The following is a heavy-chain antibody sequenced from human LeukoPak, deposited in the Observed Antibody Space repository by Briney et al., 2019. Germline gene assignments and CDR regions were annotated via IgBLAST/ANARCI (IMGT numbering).Heavy chain of an antibody. CDR3: ARTQSVGAAADPDY. D-gene: IGHD6-13*01. Sequence: SVKVSCKASGGTFSSYAISWVRQAPGQGLEWMGGIIPIFGTANYAQKFQGRVTITADESTSTAYMELSSLRSEGTAVYYCARTQSVGAAADPDYWGQGTLVTVSS. V-gene: IGHV1-69*13. J-gene: IGHJ4*02. CDR1: GGTFSSYA. CDR2: IIPIFGTA.